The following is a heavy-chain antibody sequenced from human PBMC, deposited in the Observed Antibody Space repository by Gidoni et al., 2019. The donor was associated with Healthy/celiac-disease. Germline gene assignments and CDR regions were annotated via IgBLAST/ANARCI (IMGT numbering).Heavy chain of an antibody. CDR1: GFTFSSYG. CDR2: ISYDGSNK. V-gene: IGHV3-30*03. Sequence: QVQLVESGGGVVQPGRSLRLSCAASGFTFSSYGLHWVRQAPGKGLEWVAVISYDGSNKYYADSVKGRFTISRDNSKNTLYLQMNSLRAEDTAVYYCARVEGRGRGVISPLDGYYGMDVWGQGTTVTVSS. D-gene: IGHD3-10*01. CDR3: ARVEGRGRGVISPLDGYYGMDV. J-gene: IGHJ6*02.